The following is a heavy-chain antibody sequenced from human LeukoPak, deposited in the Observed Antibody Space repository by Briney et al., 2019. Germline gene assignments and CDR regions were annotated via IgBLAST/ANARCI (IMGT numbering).Heavy chain of an antibody. CDR3: ARADSSGYSLGENFDY. V-gene: IGHV1-69*04. D-gene: IGHD3-22*01. J-gene: IGHJ4*02. CDR2: IIPIFAIV. CDR1: GGTLSSYA. Sequence: GASVKVSCKASGGTLSSYALNWVRQAPGQGLEWIGRIIPIFAIVNYAQNFQGRVTITADKSTNTAYMELSSLRFEDTAFYYCARADSSGYSLGENFDYWGQGTLVTVSS.